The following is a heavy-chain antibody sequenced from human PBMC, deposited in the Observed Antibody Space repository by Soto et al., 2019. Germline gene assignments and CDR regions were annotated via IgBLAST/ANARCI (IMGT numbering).Heavy chain of an antibody. CDR1: GYTFTSYG. V-gene: IGHV1-18*01. D-gene: IGHD5-18*01. J-gene: IGHJ4*02. Sequence: QIQLVQSGAEVKKPGSSVKVSCKASGYTFTSYGISWVRQATGQGLERMGGLKANEGNTNYTQKLHGRVTINTDTSTSTAYMELRSLRSDDTAVYYCAGDVGYGLIDYWGQGTLVTVSS. CDR3: AGDVGYGLIDY. CDR2: LKANEGNT.